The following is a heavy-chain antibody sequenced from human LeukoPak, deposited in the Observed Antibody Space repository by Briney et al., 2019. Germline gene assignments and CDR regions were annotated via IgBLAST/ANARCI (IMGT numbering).Heavy chain of an antibody. CDR1: GFTFSSYL. Sequence: GGSLRLSCAASGFTFSSYLMSWVRQAPGKGLEWVANIKQDGSEKYYVDSVKGRFTISRDNAKNSLYLQMNSLRAEDTAVYYCARDKWYYDILTGYPLDYWGQGTLVTVSS. V-gene: IGHV3-7*01. D-gene: IGHD3-9*01. J-gene: IGHJ4*02. CDR2: IKQDGSEK. CDR3: ARDKWYYDILTGYPLDY.